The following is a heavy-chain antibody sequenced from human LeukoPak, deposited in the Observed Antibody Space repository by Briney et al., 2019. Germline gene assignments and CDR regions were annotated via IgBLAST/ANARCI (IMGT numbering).Heavy chain of an antibody. V-gene: IGHV3-30*18. CDR2: ISYDGSNK. CDR1: GFTFSSYS. CDR3: AKLWWEPNDY. J-gene: IGHJ4*02. D-gene: IGHD2-21*01. Sequence: GGSLRLSCAASGFTFSSYSMNWVRQAPGKGLEWVAVISYDGSNKYYADSVKGRFTISRDNSKNTLYLQMNSLRAEDTAVYYCAKLWWEPNDYWGQGTLVTVSS.